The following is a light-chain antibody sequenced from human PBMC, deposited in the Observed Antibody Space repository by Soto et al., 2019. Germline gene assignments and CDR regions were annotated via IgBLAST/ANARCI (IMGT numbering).Light chain of an antibody. Sequence: DIQLTQSPSSVSASVGDRVTVTCRASQGISNWLAWYQQKPGKAPKLLISAASSLQSGVPPRFSGSGSGTDFTLIISSLQPEDFATYYCQQANSFPWTFGQGTKVEIK. J-gene: IGKJ1*01. V-gene: IGKV1-12*02. CDR2: AAS. CDR1: QGISNW. CDR3: QQANSFPWT.